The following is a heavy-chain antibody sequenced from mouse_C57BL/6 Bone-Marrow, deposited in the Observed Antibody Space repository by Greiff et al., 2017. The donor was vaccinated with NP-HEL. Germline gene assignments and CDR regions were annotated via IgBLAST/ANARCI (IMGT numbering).Heavy chain of an antibody. CDR1: GYSFTGYY. CDR2: INPSTGGT. Sequence: EVQLQQSGPELVKPGASVKISCKASGYSFTGYYMHWVKQSSEKSLEWIGEINPSTGGTSYNQKFKGKATLTVDKSSSTAYMQLKSLTSEDSAVYYCARETYYYGSSYDWYFDVWGTGTTVTVSS. V-gene: IGHV1-43*01. J-gene: IGHJ1*03. D-gene: IGHD1-1*01. CDR3: ARETYYYGSSYDWYFDV.